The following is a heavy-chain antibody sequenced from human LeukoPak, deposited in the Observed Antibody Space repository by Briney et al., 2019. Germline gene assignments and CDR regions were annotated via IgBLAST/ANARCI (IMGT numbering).Heavy chain of an antibody. V-gene: IGHV3-48*03. J-gene: IGHJ4*02. Sequence: GGSLRLSCAASGFTFSSYEMNWVRQAPGEGLEWVSYISSSGSTIYYADSVKGRCTISRDNAKNSLYLQMNSLRAEDTAVYYCARIDDYVWGSYRRPVDYWGQGTLVTVSS. CDR2: ISSSGSTI. CDR1: GFTFSSYE. CDR3: ARIDDYVWGSYRRPVDY. D-gene: IGHD3-16*02.